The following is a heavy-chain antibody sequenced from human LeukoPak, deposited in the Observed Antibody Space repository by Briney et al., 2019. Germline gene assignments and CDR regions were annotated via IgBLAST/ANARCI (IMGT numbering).Heavy chain of an antibody. CDR2: IGSGGRTK. CDR1: RFNLGQYW. D-gene: IGHD1-26*01. J-gene: IGHJ3*02. V-gene: IGHV3-74*01. CDR3: AREKWDEDAFDM. Sequence: GGSLRLSCAASRFNLGQYWMHWVRQVPGKGLVWVSRIGSGGRTKNYADPVRGRFTISRDNARNTLYLQMNSLRAEDTAVYYCAREKWDEDAFDMWGQGTMVTVSS.